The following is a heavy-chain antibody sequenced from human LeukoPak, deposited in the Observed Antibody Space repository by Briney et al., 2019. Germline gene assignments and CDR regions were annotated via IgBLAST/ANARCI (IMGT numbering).Heavy chain of an antibody. CDR2: INHSGST. J-gene: IGHJ4*02. CDR1: GGSFSGYY. V-gene: IGHV4-34*01. D-gene: IGHD1-26*01. Sequence: PSETLSLTCAVYGGSFSGYYWSWIRQPPGKGLEWIGEINHSGSTNYNPSLKSRVTISVDTSKNQFSLKLYSVTAADTAVYYCARGILYSESYDFDYWGQGTLVTVSS. CDR3: ARGILYSESYDFDY.